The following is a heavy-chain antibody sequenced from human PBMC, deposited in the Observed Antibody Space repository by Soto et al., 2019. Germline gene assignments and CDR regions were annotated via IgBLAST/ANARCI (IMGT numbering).Heavy chain of an antibody. V-gene: IGHV3-30*18. CDR2: ISYDGSNE. J-gene: IGHJ4*02. CDR1: GFTFSSYG. D-gene: IGHD1-26*01. Sequence: PGGSLRLSCAASGFTFSSYGRHWVRQAPGKGLEWVAVISYDGSNEYYADSVKGRFTISRDNSKNTLYLQMNSLRAEDTAVYYCAKDAGGSSYFDYWGQGTPVTVS. CDR3: AKDAGGSSYFDY.